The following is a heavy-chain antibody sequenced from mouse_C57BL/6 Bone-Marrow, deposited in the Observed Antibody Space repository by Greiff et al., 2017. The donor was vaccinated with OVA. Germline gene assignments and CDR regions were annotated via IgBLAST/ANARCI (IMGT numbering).Heavy chain of an antibody. Sequence: QVQLQQSGAELAKPGASVKLSCKASGYTFTSYWMHWVKQRPGQGLEWIGYINPSSGYTKYNQKFKDKATLTADKSSSTAYMQLSSLTYEDSAVYYCARDYYGYDGYFDVWGTGTTVTVSS. D-gene: IGHD2-2*01. CDR3: ARDYYGYDGYFDV. V-gene: IGHV1-7*01. CDR1: GYTFTSYW. CDR2: INPSSGYT. J-gene: IGHJ1*03.